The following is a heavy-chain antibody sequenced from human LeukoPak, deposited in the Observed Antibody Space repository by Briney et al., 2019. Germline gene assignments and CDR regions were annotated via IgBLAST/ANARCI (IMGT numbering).Heavy chain of an antibody. J-gene: IGHJ5*02. CDR2: IYYSGST. V-gene: IGHV4-39*01. Sequence: SETLSLTCTVSGGSISSSYSYWGWIRQPPGKGLEWIGSIYYSGSTYYNPSLKSRVTISVDTSKNQFSLKLSSVTAADTAVYYCARRERRDGYKREPRRGFDPWGQGTLVTVSS. CDR3: ARRERRDGYKREPRRGFDP. D-gene: IGHD5-24*01. CDR1: GGSISSSYSY.